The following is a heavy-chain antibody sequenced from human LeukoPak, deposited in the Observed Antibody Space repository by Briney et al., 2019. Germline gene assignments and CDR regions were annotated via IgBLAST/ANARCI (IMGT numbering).Heavy chain of an antibody. D-gene: IGHD5-18*01. CDR1: GYTFTGYY. J-gene: IGHJ5*02. Sequence: ASVKVSCKASGYTFTGYYMHWVRQAPGQGLEWMGWINPNSGGTNYAQKFQGRVTMTRDTSISTAYMELSRLRSDDTAVYYCARVDTWQLWLTNWFDPWGQGTLVTVSS. CDR2: INPNSGGT. V-gene: IGHV1-2*02. CDR3: ARVDTWQLWLTNWFDP.